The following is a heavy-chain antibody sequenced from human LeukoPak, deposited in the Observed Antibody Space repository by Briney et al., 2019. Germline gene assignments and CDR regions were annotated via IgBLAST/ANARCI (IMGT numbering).Heavy chain of an antibody. CDR1: GGSFSGYY. V-gene: IGHV4-34*01. CDR3: AVGHYYHSSGYLFDS. D-gene: IGHD3-22*01. Sequence: ASETLSLTCAVYGGSFSGYYWSWIRQPPGKGLEWIGEINHSGSTNYNPSLKSRVTISVDTSKNQFSLKLSSVPAADTAVYYCAVGHYYHSSGYLFDSWGQGTLVTVSS. CDR2: INHSGST. J-gene: IGHJ4*02.